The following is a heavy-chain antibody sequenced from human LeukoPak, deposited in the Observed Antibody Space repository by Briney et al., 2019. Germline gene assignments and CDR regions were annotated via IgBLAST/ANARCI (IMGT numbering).Heavy chain of an antibody. CDR2: IYPGDSDT. Sequence: GESLKISCKCAGYSFTSYWIGWVRQMPGKGLEWMGIIYPGDSDTGYSPSFQGQVTISADKFISTAYLQWSSLKASDTAMYYCARPRTNKGADYWGQGTLVTVSS. D-gene: IGHD1/OR15-1a*01. CDR1: GYSFTSYW. J-gene: IGHJ4*02. V-gene: IGHV5-51*01. CDR3: ARPRTNKGADY.